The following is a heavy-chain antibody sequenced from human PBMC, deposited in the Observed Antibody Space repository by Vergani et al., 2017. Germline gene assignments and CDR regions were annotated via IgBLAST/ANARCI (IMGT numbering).Heavy chain of an antibody. V-gene: IGHV3-48*01. J-gene: IGHJ4*02. CDR3: ARDRIAAAGTGGLDY. CDR2: ISSSSSTM. D-gene: IGHD6-13*01. CDR1: GFTFSSYS. Sequence: EVQLVESGGGLVQPGGSLRLSCAASGFTFSSYSMNWVRQAPGKGLEWVSYISSSSSTMYYADSAKGRFTISRDNAKNSLDLQMNSLRAEDTAVYYCARDRIAAAGTGGLDYWGQGTLVTVSS.